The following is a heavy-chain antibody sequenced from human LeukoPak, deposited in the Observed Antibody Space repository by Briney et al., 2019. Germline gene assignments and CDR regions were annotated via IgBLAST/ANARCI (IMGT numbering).Heavy chain of an antibody. D-gene: IGHD4-17*01. Sequence: GASVKVSCKASGGTFSSYAISWVRQAPEQGLEWMGGIIPIFGTANYAQKFQGRVTITADESTSTAYMELSSLRSEDTAVYYCASRLRADYYYMDVWGKGTTVTVSS. CDR3: ASRLRADYYYMDV. J-gene: IGHJ6*03. V-gene: IGHV1-69*13. CDR2: IIPIFGTA. CDR1: GGTFSSYA.